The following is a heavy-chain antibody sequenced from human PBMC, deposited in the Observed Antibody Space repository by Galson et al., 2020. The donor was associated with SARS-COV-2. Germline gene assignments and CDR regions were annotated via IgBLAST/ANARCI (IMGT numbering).Heavy chain of an antibody. Sequence: QAGGSLRLSCADSGFSFSTFEMSWVRQAPGKGLEWISYISASGNTIYYAESVKGRFTISRDNAKNSLFLQMNSLGAGDTAIYYCARVLKLATGFDYWGQGAQVTVSS. CDR2: ISASGNTI. D-gene: IGHD5-12*01. J-gene: IGHJ4*02. CDR3: ARVLKLATGFDY. V-gene: IGHV3-48*03. CDR1: GFSFSTFE.